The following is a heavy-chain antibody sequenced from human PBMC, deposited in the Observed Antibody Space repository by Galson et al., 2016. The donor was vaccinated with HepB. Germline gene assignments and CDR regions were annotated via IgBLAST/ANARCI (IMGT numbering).Heavy chain of an antibody. CDR3: ARGNYYGMDV. V-gene: IGHV3-23*01. J-gene: IGHJ6*02. Sequence: SLRLSCAASGFNFGLYAMNWVRQAPGKGLEWVSGISATDDGTYYAASVKGRFTISRDNSKNTLYLQMSSLRAEDTAVYYCARGNYYGMDVWGQGTTVTVSS. CDR2: ISATDDGT. CDR1: GFNFGLYA.